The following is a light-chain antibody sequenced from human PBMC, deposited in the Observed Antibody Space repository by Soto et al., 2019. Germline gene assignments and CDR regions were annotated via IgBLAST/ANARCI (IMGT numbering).Light chain of an antibody. CDR2: EVT. Sequence: LTQPASVSGSPGQSITISCAGTRDDIGAYDYVSWYQQHPGNAPKLLVYEVTNRPSGVSDRFSGSKSGNTASLTISGLQAEDEADYYCNSYTNSSAVVFGGGTKVTVL. CDR3: NSYTNSSAVV. CDR1: RDDIGAYDY. V-gene: IGLV2-14*01. J-gene: IGLJ2*01.